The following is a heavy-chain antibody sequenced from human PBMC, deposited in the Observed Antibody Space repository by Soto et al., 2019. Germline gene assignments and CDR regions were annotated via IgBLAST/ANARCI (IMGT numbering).Heavy chain of an antibody. CDR2: LLYDGSKT. Sequence: QVQLVESGGGVVQPGRSLRLSCAASGLTFSDHGMHWVRQAPGKGLEWVAALLYDGSKTFYADSVRGRFTISRDNSMKTLFLQLDGLRAEDTAVYYCATPSGGCSGTWCPYWYFDIWGRGTLVTVSS. CDR1: GLTFSDHG. D-gene: IGHD2-2*01. CDR3: ATPSGGCSGTWCPYWYFDI. J-gene: IGHJ2*01. V-gene: IGHV3-33*01.